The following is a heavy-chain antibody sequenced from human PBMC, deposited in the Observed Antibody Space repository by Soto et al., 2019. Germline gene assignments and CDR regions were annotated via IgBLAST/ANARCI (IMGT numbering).Heavy chain of an antibody. CDR1: GFTFNKYG. V-gene: IGHV3-21*06. Sequence: GGSLGLSCAASGFTFNKYGMNWVRQAPGKGLEWVSSITSKTGDQYYADSVKGRFIISRDNTKNSLSLQVTSLRDEDTAVYYCARDLMPNDRGLGDLAYWGQGTLVTVSS. J-gene: IGHJ4*02. CDR2: ITSKTGDQ. D-gene: IGHD3-22*01. CDR3: ARDLMPNDRGLGDLAY.